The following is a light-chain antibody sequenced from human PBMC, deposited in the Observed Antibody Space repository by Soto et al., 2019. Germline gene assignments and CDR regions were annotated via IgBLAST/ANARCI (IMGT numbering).Light chain of an antibody. CDR2: EVS. CDR1: SSDVGNYKY. V-gene: IGLV2-8*01. Sequence: QSALTQSPFASGSPGQSVTICCTGTSSDVGNYKYVSWYQQHPGKAPKLMIYEVSKRPSGVPDRFSGSKSGNTASLTVSGLQVEDEADYYCSSYAGSNLWVFGGGTKLTVL. J-gene: IGLJ3*02. CDR3: SSYAGSNLWV.